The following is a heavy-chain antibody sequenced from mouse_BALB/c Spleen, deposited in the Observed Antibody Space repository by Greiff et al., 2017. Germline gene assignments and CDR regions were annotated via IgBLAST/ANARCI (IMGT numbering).Heavy chain of an antibody. CDR1: GFTFSSYY. J-gene: IGHJ2*01. V-gene: IGHV5-6-2*01. CDR3: ARQEGYFDY. CDR2: INSNGGST. Sequence: EVMLVESGGGLVKLGGSLKLSCAASGFTFSSYYMSWVRQTPEKRLELVAAINSNGGSTYYPDTVKGRFTISRDNAKNTLYLQMSSLKSEDTALYYCARQEGYFDYWGQGTTLTVSS.